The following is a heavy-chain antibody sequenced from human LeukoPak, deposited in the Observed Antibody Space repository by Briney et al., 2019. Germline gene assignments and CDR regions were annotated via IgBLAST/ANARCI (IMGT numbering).Heavy chain of an antibody. Sequence: PSETLSLTCAVYGGSFSGYYWSWIRQPPGKGLEWIGEINHSGSTNYNPSLKSRVPISVDTSKNQFSLKLSSVTAADTAVYYCARPRSSFSLRRGRATNWFDPWGQGTLVTVPS. CDR3: ARPRSSFSLRRGRATNWFDP. CDR1: GGSFSGYY. V-gene: IGHV4-34*01. D-gene: IGHD6-13*01. CDR2: INHSGST. J-gene: IGHJ5*02.